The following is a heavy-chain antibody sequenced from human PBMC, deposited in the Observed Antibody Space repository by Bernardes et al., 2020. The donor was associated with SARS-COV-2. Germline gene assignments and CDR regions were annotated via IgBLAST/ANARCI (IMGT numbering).Heavy chain of an antibody. D-gene: IGHD3-10*01. CDR2: IYYSGST. J-gene: IGHJ4*02. CDR3: ATDLRLYGSGYYFDY. Sequence: SETLSLTCTVSGGSISSSSYYWGWLRQPPGKGLEWIGSIYYSGSTYYNPSLKSRVTISVDTSKNQFSLKLSSVTAADTAVYYCATDLRLYGSGYYFDYGGQGTLVTVSS. V-gene: IGHV4-39*01. CDR1: GGSISSSSYY.